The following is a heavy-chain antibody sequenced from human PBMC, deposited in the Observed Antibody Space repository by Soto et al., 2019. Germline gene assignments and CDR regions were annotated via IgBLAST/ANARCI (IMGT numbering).Heavy chain of an antibody. J-gene: IGHJ4*02. CDR1: GFTFSSYG. D-gene: IGHD2-15*01. V-gene: IGHV3-30*18. CDR2: ISYDGSNK. CDR3: AKDFRKFSGPDVGGFDY. Sequence: QVQLVESGGGVVQPGRSLRLSCAASGFTFSSYGMHWVRQAPGKGLEWVAVISYDGSNKYYADSVKGRFTISRDNSKNTLYLQMISMRAEVTAVYYCAKDFRKFSGPDVGGFDYWVQGTLVTVSS.